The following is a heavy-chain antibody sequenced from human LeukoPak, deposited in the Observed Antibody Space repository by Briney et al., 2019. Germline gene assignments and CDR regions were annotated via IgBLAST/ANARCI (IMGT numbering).Heavy chain of an antibody. J-gene: IGHJ4*02. CDR3: AIDYGDYPDY. CDR1: APFIDTTSYN. V-gene: IGHV4-39*01. Sequence: PDTISITCTMPAPFIDTTSYNRGSIRSPPGKRLEWIGSIYYSGDTHYNPSPKSRVTISADTSKNQFSLKLSSVTAADTAVYYCAIDYGDYPDYWGQGTLVSVSS. CDR2: IYYSGDT. D-gene: IGHD4-17*01.